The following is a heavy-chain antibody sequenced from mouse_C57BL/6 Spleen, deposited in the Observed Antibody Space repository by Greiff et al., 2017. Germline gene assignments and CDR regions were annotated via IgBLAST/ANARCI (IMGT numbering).Heavy chain of an antibody. J-gene: IGHJ2*01. CDR1: GYTFTSYW. CDR3: AREEMGLRRYLDY. Sequence: QVQLQQPGAELVRPGSSVKLSCKASGYTFTSYWMHWVKQRPIQGLEWIGNIDPSDSETHYNQKFKDKATLTVDKSSSTAYMQLSSLTSEDSAVYYWAREEMGLRRYLDYWGQGTTLTVSS. V-gene: IGHV1-52*01. CDR2: IDPSDSET. D-gene: IGHD2-4*01.